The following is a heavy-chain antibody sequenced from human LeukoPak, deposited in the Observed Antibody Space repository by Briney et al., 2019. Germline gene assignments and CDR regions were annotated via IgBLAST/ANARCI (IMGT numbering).Heavy chain of an antibody. D-gene: IGHD4-23*01. CDR3: AKDSGDYGGNGFDY. J-gene: IGHJ4*02. V-gene: IGHV3-9*03. CDR1: GFTFASYA. Sequence: GGSLRLSCAASGFTFASYAMTWVRQAPGKGLEWVSGISWNSGSIGYADSVKGRFTISRDNAKNSLYLQMNSLRAEDMALYYCAKDSGDYGGNGFDYWGQGTLVTVSS. CDR2: ISWNSGSI.